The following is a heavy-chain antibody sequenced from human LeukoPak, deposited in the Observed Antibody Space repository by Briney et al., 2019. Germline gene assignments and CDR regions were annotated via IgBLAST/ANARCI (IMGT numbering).Heavy chain of an antibody. Sequence: GRSLRLSCAASGFTFSTYAMTWVRQAPGKGLEWVAVISYDGRQNYYADSVKGRFTISRDNSKNTLYLQMNSLRDEDSAAYYCARVYLERLTAGYFDHWGQGTWVTVSP. CDR3: ARVYLERLTAGYFDH. CDR2: ISYDGRQN. V-gene: IGHV3-30*04. CDR1: GFTFSTYA. D-gene: IGHD2-8*01. J-gene: IGHJ4*02.